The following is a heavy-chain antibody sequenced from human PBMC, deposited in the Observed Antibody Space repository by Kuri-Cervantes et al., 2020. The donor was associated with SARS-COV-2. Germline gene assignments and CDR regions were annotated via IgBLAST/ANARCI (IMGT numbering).Heavy chain of an antibody. CDR2: IIPTFDTA. J-gene: IGHJ5*02. Sequence: SVKVSCKASGGTFSSYSVNWVRQAPGQGLEWMGRIIPTFDTATYAQKFQGRVTSTADESSSTAYMEVNSLTSEDTAVYFCARSQGYCTANSCSWNWFDPWGQGTQVTVSS. CDR3: ARSQGYCTANSCSWNWFDP. CDR1: GGTFSSYS. V-gene: IGHV1-69*13. D-gene: IGHD2-8*02.